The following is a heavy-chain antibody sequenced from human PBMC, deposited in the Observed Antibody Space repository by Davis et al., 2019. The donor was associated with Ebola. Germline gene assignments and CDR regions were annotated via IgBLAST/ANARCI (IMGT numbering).Heavy chain of an antibody. CDR3: ARDNRSGRSAYYDSSGYGYYYYGMDV. J-gene: IGHJ6*02. Sequence: PSETLSLTCAVSGGSISSSNWWRWVRQPPGKGLEWIGEIYHSGSTNYNPSLKSRVTISVDKSKNQFSLKLSSVTAADTAVYYCARDNRSGRSAYYDSSGYGYYYYGMDVWGQGTTVTVSS. CDR1: GGSISSSNW. CDR2: IYHSGST. V-gene: IGHV4-4*02. D-gene: IGHD3-22*01.